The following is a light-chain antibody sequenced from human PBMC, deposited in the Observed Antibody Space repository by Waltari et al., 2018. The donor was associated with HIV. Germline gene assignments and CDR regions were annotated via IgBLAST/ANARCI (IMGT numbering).Light chain of an antibody. V-gene: IGKV3-20*01. CDR2: GAS. CDR3: QQYGTSPFT. Sequence: EVVLTQSPGTLSLSPGQRATLSCRASQPVSSSTYLAWYQQKAGQAPRLLIYGASSRATGIPDRFSGSGSGIDFTLTISRLEPEDFAVYYCQQYGTSPFTFGQGTRLEI. J-gene: IGKJ5*01. CDR1: QPVSSSTY.